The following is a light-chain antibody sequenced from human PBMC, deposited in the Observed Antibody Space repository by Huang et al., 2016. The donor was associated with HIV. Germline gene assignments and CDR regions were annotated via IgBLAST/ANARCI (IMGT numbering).Light chain of an antibody. CDR1: QDISNY. CDR3: QQYDNLPLT. Sequence: DIQMTQSPSSLSASVGDRVTITCQASQDISNYLNWYQQKLGKAPKLLIYDASNLETGVPSRFSGSGSGTDFTFTISSLQPEDIATYYCQQYDNLPLTFGPGTKVDIK. J-gene: IGKJ3*01. CDR2: DAS. V-gene: IGKV1-33*01.